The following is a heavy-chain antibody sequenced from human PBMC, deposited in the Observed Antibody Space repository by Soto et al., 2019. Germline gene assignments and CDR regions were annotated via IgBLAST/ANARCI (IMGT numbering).Heavy chain of an antibody. J-gene: IGHJ5*01. CDR3: ARIPVHTYRPHWFDL. D-gene: IGHD1-1*01. CDR2: IYYSGNT. Sequence: KTSETLSLTCTVSGDSVTSGDYYWSWIRQPPGKGLEWIGYIYYSGNTNYSPSLKSRVAISLDTSHNQFSLKLSSVTAADTAVYLCARIPVHTYRPHWFDLWGRGTLVTVSA. V-gene: IGHV4-61*08. CDR1: GDSVTSGDYY.